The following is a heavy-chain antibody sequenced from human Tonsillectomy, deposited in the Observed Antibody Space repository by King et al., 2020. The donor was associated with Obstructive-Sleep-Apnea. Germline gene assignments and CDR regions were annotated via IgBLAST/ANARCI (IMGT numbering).Heavy chain of an antibody. CDR3: ARSPGTSSGSYLGFDY. Sequence: QLQESGPGLVKPSETLSLTCTVSCGSISSYYWSWIRQPPGKGREWIGYIYYSGSTNYNPSLKSRVTISVDTSKNQFSLKLGSVTAADTAVYYCARSPGTSSGSYLGFDYWGQGTLVTVSS. CDR2: IYYSGST. D-gene: IGHD3-10*01. CDR1: CGSISSYY. V-gene: IGHV4-59*01. J-gene: IGHJ4*02.